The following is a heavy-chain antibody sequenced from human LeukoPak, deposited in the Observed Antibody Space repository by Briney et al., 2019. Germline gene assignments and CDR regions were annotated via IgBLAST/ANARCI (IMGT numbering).Heavy chain of an antibody. CDR1: GGSFSGYY. V-gene: IGHV4-34*01. D-gene: IGHD3-22*01. CDR2: INHSGST. J-gene: IGHJ4*02. Sequence: PSETLSLTCAVYGGSFSGYYWSWIRQPPGKGLEWIGEINHSGSTNYNPSLKSRVTISVDTSKNQYSLQLSSVTAADTAVYYCARSISGYFDYWGQGTLVTVSS. CDR3: ARSISGYFDY.